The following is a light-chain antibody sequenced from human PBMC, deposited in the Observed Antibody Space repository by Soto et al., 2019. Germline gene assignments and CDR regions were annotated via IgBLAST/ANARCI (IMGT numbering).Light chain of an antibody. Sequence: EFVLTQSPGALSLSPGERATRSCRASQTVRNNYLAWYQQKPGQAPRLLIYDASSRATGIPDRFSGGGSGTDFTLTISSLQSEDCAVYFCQQYANWPKTFXQGTK. CDR1: QTVRNNY. CDR3: QQYANWPKT. CDR2: DAS. J-gene: IGKJ1*01. V-gene: IGKV3-20*01.